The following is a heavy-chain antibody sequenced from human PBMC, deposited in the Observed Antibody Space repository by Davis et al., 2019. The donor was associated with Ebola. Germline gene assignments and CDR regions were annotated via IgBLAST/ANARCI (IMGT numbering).Heavy chain of an antibody. Sequence: SETLSLTCTVSGGSISSSSYYWGWIRQPPGKGLEWIGSIYYSGSTYYNPSLKSRVTISVDTSKNQFSLKLSSVTAADTAVYYCARILLFYCSGGSCYSGWYFDLWCRGTLVTVSS. CDR3: ARILLFYCSGGSCYSGWYFDL. CDR2: IYYSGST. CDR1: GGSISSSSYY. V-gene: IGHV4-39*01. J-gene: IGHJ2*01. D-gene: IGHD2-15*01.